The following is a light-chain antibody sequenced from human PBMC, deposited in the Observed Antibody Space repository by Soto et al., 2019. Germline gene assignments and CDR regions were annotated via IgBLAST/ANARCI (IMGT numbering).Light chain of an antibody. V-gene: IGLV2-23*01. CDR2: EGS. CDR3: CSYAGSSSYV. CDR1: SSDVGSYNL. J-gene: IGLJ1*01. Sequence: QSVLTQPASVSGSPGQSITISCTGTSSDVGSYNLVSWYQQHPGKAPKLMIYEGSKRPSGVSNRFSGSKSGNTASLTISGLQAEDEADYYCCSYAGSSSYVLGNGTKVT.